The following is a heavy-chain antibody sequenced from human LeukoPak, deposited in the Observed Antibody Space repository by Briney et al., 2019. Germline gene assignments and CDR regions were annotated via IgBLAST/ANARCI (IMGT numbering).Heavy chain of an antibody. Sequence: SQTLSLTCTVSGGSISSGSYYWSWIRQPAGKGPEWIGRIYTSGSTNYNPSLKSRVTISVDTSKNQFSLKLSSVTAADTAVYYCARDLGVAAAGRFGAWGKGTLVTVSS. CDR3: ARDLGVAAAGRFGA. D-gene: IGHD6-13*01. CDR2: IYTSGST. CDR1: GGSISSGSYY. V-gene: IGHV4-61*02. J-gene: IGHJ5*02.